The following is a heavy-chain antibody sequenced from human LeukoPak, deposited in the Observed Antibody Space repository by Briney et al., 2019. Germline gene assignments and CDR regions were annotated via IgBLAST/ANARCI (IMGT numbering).Heavy chain of an antibody. J-gene: IGHJ1*01. V-gene: IGHV3-23*01. CDR3: AKESYYYDSSGYYTEYFQH. Sequence: PGGSLRLSCAASGFTFSSYAMSWVRQAPGKGLEWVSAISGSGGSTYYADSVKGRFTISRDNSKNTLYLQVNSLRAEDTAVYYCAKESYYYDSSGYYTEYFQHWGQGTLVTVSS. D-gene: IGHD3-22*01. CDR2: ISGSGGST. CDR1: GFTFSSYA.